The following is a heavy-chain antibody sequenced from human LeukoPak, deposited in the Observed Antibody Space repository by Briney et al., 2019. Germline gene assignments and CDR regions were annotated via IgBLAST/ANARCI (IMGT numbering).Heavy chain of an antibody. CDR3: AREASEHQYYYDSSGSYFDY. CDR2: IIPIFGTA. V-gene: IGHV1-69*05. Sequence: SVKVSCKASGGTFSSYATSWVRQAPGQGLEWMGGIIPIFGTANYAQKFQGRVTMTRDTSTSTVYMELSSLRSEDTAVYYCAREASEHQYYYDSSGSYFDYWGQGTLVTVSS. J-gene: IGHJ4*02. CDR1: GGTFSSYA. D-gene: IGHD3-22*01.